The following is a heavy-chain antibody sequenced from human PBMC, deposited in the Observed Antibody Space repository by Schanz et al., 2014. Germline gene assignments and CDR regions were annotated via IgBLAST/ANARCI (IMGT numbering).Heavy chain of an antibody. V-gene: IGHV3-33*06. Sequence: VQLVESGGGLVKPGGFLRLSCASSGFSFTTYAMSWVRQAPGKGLEWVAVIWYDGSNKYYADSVKGRFTISRDNSKNTLFLQMNSLRAEDTAVYYCAKSQGSSFDSWGQGTLVTVSS. CDR1: GFSFTTYA. J-gene: IGHJ4*02. CDR3: AKSQGSSFDS. CDR2: IWYDGSNK. D-gene: IGHD6-13*01.